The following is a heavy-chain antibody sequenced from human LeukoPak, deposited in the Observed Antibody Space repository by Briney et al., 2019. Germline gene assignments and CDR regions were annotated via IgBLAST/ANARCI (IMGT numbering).Heavy chain of an antibody. CDR2: INPNSGGT. V-gene: IGHV1-2*02. J-gene: IGHJ5*02. CDR1: GYTFTGYY. Sequence: ASVKVSCKASGYTFTGYYMHWVRQAPGQGLEWMGWINPNSGGTNYAQKFQGRVTMTRDTSISTAYMELSRLRSDDTAVYYCARGSTMGANWFDPWGQGTLVTVSS. CDR3: ARGSTMGANWFDP. D-gene: IGHD3-10*01.